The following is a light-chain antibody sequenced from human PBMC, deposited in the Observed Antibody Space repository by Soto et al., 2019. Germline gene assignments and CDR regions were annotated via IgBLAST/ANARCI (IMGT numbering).Light chain of an antibody. CDR2: GAS. CDR1: QSVSSSY. CDR3: QQYANSSYP. J-gene: IGKJ2*01. Sequence: EIVLTQSPGTLSLSPGDRATLSCRTSQSVSSSYLAWYQQKPGQAPRLLIYGASRRATGIPDRFSGSGSGTDFTLTISRLEPEDFAVYFCQQYANSSYPFGQGTKLEIK. V-gene: IGKV3-20*01.